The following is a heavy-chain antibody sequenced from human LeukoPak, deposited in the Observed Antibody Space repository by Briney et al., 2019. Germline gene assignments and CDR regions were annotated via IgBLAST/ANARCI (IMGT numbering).Heavy chain of an antibody. CDR2: IYYSGYT. CDR3: ARVWPVLSGTNRVWFDP. CDR1: GGSISSSSYY. Sequence: SETLSLTCTVSGGSISSSSYYWGWIRQPPGKGLEWIGSIYYSGYTYFNPSLKSRVTISVDTSKNQFSLKLSSVTAADTAVYYCARVWPVLSGTNRVWFDPWGQGTLVTVSS. V-gene: IGHV4-39*07. J-gene: IGHJ5*02. D-gene: IGHD1-26*01.